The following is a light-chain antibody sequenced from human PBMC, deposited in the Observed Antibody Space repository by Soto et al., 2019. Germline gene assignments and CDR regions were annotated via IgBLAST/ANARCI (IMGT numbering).Light chain of an antibody. J-gene: IGKJ1*01. CDR1: QSISHKY. CDR2: SVS. Sequence: IVLTQSPGTLSLSPGEGATLSCRASQSISHKYLAWFQQKPGQAPRLLIHSVSTRATGAPDRFSGSGSGTDFTLAISRLEPEDFAVYYCQLYSGSPWTFGQGTKVDIK. V-gene: IGKV3-20*01. CDR3: QLYSGSPWT.